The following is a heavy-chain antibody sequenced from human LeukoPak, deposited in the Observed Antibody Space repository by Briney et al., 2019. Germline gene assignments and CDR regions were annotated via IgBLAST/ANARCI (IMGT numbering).Heavy chain of an antibody. J-gene: IGHJ3*02. V-gene: IGHV3-30*03. CDR2: ISYDGSNK. CDR3: ARDHVVRDIVVVVAAFLDI. CDR1: GFTFSSYG. Sequence: PGGSLRLSCAASGFTFSSYGMHWVRQAPGKGLEWVAVISYDGSNKYYADSVKGRFTISRDNAKNSLYLQVNSLRAEDTAVYYCARDHVVRDIVVVVAAFLDIWGQGTMVTVSS. D-gene: IGHD2-15*01.